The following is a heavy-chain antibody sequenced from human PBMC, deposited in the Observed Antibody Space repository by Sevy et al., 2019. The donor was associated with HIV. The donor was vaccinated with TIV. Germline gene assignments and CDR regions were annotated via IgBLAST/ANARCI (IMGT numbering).Heavy chain of an antibody. V-gene: IGHV1-18*01. D-gene: IGHD3-22*01. CDR3: ASEYYYDSSGYRDPLNHGFGY. J-gene: IGHJ4*02. CDR1: GYTFTSYG. CDR2: ISAYNGNT. Sequence: ASVKVSCKASGYTFTSYGISWVRQAPGQGLEWMGWISAYNGNTNYAQKLQGRVTMTTDTSTSTAYMELRSLRSDDTAVYYCASEYYYDSSGYRDPLNHGFGYWGQGTLVTVSS.